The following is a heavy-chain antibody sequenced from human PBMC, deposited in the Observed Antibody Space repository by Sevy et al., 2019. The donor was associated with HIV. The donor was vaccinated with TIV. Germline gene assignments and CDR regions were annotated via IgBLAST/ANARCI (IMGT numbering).Heavy chain of an antibody. D-gene: IGHD6-19*01. Sequence: GGSLRLSCAASGFTVSSNYMSWVRQAPGKGLEWVSVIYSGGSTYYADSVKGRFTISRDNSKNTLYLQMNSLRAEDTAVYYCARGIAVAGISYYGMDVWGQGTTVTVSS. CDR1: GFTVSSNY. CDR2: IYSGGST. CDR3: ARGIAVAGISYYGMDV. J-gene: IGHJ6*02. V-gene: IGHV3-53*01.